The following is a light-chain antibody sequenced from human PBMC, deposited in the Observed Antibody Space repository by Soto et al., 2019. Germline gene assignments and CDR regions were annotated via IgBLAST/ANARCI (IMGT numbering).Light chain of an antibody. CDR3: CSYAPIGTVV. J-gene: IGLJ3*02. V-gene: IGLV2-23*01. CDR1: SSDVGSYNL. CDR2: EDN. Sequence: QSVLTQPASVSGSPGQSITISCTGTSSDVGSYNLVSWYQQHPGKAPKLMIYEDNKRPSGVSNRFSGSKSGNTASLTISGLQAEDEAHYYCCSYAPIGTVVFGGGTQLTVL.